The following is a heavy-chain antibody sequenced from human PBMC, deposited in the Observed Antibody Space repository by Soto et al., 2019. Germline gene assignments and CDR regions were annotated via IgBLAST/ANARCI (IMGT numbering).Heavy chain of an antibody. V-gene: IGHV1-69*01. D-gene: IGHD2-21*01. CDR3: ARVSPSICGGGYCYRLDSYFDS. CDR1: GVTFSTSG. J-gene: IGHJ4*03. CDR2: IIPLFGRP. Sequence: QVQLVQSGAEVKKPGSSLKVSCKTSGVTFSTSGISWVRQGPGQGLEWMGGIIPLFGRPKYARKFQGRVSISADDSATTTYLELSGLSSDDTAIYNCARVSPSICGGGYCYRLDSYFDSWGQGSQVVDSS.